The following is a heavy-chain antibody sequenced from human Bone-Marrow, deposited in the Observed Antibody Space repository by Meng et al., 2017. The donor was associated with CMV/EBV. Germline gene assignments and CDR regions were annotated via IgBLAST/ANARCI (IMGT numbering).Heavy chain of an antibody. D-gene: IGHD2-2*01. CDR3: ARVVVVPAASSHYYYGMDV. CDR1: GGSVSSGSYY. Sequence: SETLSLTCTVSGGSVSSGSYYWSWIRQPPGKGLEWIGYIYYSGSTNYNPSLKSRVTISVDTSKNQFSLKLSSVTAADTAVYYCARVVVVPAASSHYYYGMDVWGQGTTVTVSS. CDR2: IYYSGST. J-gene: IGHJ6*02. V-gene: IGHV4-61*01.